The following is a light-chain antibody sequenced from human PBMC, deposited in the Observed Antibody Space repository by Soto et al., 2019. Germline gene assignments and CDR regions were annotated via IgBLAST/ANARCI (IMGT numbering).Light chain of an antibody. CDR3: QQYYSYPRT. CDR2: AAS. J-gene: IGKJ3*01. V-gene: IGKV1-8*01. Sequence: AIRMTQSPSSLSASTGDRVTITCRASQGISSYLAWYQQKPGKAPKLLIYAASTLQSGVPSRFSGSGSGTDFTLTISCLQSEDVATYYCQQYYSYPRTFGPGHKVDIK. CDR1: QGISSY.